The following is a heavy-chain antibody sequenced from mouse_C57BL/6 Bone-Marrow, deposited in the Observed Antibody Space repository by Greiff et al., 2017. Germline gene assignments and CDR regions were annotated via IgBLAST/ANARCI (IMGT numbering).Heavy chain of an antibody. Sequence: EVKLVESGGGLVKPGGSLKLSCAASGFTFSSYAMSWVRQTPEKRLEWVATISDGGSYTYYPDNVKGRFTISRDNAKNNLYLQRSHLKSEDTAMYYCARGVYYGSSYGWYFDVWGTGTTVTVSS. D-gene: IGHD1-1*01. J-gene: IGHJ1*03. V-gene: IGHV5-4*03. CDR2: ISDGGSYT. CDR1: GFTFSSYA. CDR3: ARGVYYGSSYGWYFDV.